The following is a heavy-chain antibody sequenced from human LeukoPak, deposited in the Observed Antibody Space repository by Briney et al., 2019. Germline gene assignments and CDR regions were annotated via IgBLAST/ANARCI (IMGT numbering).Heavy chain of an antibody. CDR3: TTVGTAMVMDY. J-gene: IGHJ4*02. CDR1: GFTFNNYA. CDR2: IKSKTDGGTT. D-gene: IGHD5-18*01. Sequence: GGSLRLSCAASGFTFNNYAMSWVRQAPGKGLEWVGRIKSKTDGGTTDYAAPVKGRFTISRDDSKNTLYLQMNSLKTEDTAVYYCTTVGTAMVMDYWGQGTLVTVSS. V-gene: IGHV3-15*01.